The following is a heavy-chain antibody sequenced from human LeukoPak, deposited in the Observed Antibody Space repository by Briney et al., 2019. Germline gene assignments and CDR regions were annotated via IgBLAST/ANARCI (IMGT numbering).Heavy chain of an antibody. CDR1: GFTFSDYY. D-gene: IGHD2-15*01. Sequence: GGSLRLSCAASGFTFSDYYMSRIRQAPGKGLEWVSYISSSSSYTNYADSVKGRFTISRDNAKNSLYLQMNSLRAEDTAVYYCARGGCSGGSCYWGAFDIWGQGTMVTVSS. J-gene: IGHJ3*02. CDR2: ISSSSSYT. V-gene: IGHV3-11*03. CDR3: ARGGCSGGSCYWGAFDI.